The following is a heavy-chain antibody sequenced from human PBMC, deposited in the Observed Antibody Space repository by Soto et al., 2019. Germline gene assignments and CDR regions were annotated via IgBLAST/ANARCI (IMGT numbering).Heavy chain of an antibody. J-gene: IGHJ4*02. CDR1: GFTFSSYG. D-gene: IGHD3-22*01. V-gene: IGHV3-33*01. CDR2: IWYDGSNK. Sequence: PGGSLRLSCGASGFTFSSYGMHCVRQAPGKGLEWVAVIWYDGSNKYYADSVKGRFTISRDNSKNTLYLQMNSLRAEDTAVYYCARDSYGSSGYYDFDYWGQGTLVTVSS. CDR3: ARDSYGSSGYYDFDY.